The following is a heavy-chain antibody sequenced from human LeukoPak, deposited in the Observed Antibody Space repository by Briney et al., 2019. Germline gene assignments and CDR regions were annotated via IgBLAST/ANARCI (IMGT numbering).Heavy chain of an antibody. V-gene: IGHV1-8*01. CDR1: GYTFTSYD. D-gene: IGHD1-26*01. Sequence: GASVKVSCKASGYTFTSYDINWVRQATGQGLEWMGWVNTNSGNTGYAQKFQDRITMTRNTAISTAYMELSSLRSEDTAMYYCVRVVGPIDYWGQGTLVTVSS. CDR3: VRVVGPIDY. CDR2: VNTNSGNT. J-gene: IGHJ4*02.